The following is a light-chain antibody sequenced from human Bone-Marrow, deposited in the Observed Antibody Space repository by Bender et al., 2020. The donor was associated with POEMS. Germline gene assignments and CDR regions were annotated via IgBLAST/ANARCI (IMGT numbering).Light chain of an antibody. J-gene: IGLJ3*02. CDR3: QAYDNNNWV. CDR1: SGTIASNY. CDR2: EDN. Sequence: LMLTQPHSVSASPGKTVTISCTGSSGTIASNYVQWYQQRPGSAPTTVIYEDNQRPSGVPDRFSGSIDSSSNSASLTISGLKTEDEADYYCQAYDNNNWVFGGGTKLTVL. V-gene: IGLV6-57*02.